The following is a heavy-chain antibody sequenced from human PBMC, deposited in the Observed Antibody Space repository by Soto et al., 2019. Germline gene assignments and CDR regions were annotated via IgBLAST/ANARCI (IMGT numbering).Heavy chain of an antibody. CDR2: IYYSGST. CDR3: ARHFDSSGWYGGYWYFDL. Sequence: SETPSLTFTVSGGSISSRGYYWGWIRQPPGKGLEWIGSIYYSGSTYYNPSLKSRVTISVDTSKNQFSLKLSSVTAADTAVYYCARHFDSSGWYGGYWYFDLWGRGTLVTVSS. V-gene: IGHV4-39*01. CDR1: GGSISSRGYY. J-gene: IGHJ2*01. D-gene: IGHD6-19*01.